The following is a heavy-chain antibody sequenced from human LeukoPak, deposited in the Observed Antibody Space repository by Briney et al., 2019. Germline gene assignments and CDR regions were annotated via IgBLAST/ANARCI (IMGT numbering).Heavy chain of an antibody. V-gene: IGHV4-59*08. J-gene: IGHJ4*02. CDR2: IYYSGST. Sequence: SETLSLTCTVSGGSIGSHYWSWIRQPPGKGLEWIGYIYYSGSTNYSPFLKSRVTMSADTSKDQLSLKLSSVTAADTAVYYCARHSSYSSGWFPFFDYWGQGTLVTVSS. CDR1: GGSIGSHY. CDR3: ARHSSYSSGWFPFFDY. D-gene: IGHD6-19*01.